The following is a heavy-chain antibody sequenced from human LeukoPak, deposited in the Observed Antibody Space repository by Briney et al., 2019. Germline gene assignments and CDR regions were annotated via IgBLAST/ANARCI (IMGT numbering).Heavy chain of an antibody. CDR1: GYTFTSYD. D-gene: IGHD6-13*01. V-gene: IGHV1-8*01. CDR2: INPNSSNT. J-gene: IGHJ5*02. Sequence: ASLKLSCKASGYTFTSYDINWVRQATGQGLEWMGCINPNSSNTCYAQKFQGRVTITRNTSINTAYMELSSLRSEDTAVYYCARAPKYSSSFPWGQGTLVTVSS. CDR3: ARAPKYSSSFP.